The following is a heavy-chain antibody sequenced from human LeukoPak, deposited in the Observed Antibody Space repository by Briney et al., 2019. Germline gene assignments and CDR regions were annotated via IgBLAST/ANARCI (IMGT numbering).Heavy chain of an antibody. CDR3: ARRSRLDGDYDWFDP. D-gene: IGHD4-17*01. V-gene: IGHV5-51*01. Sequence: GESLKISCQGSGYSFTSYWIGWVRQMPGKGLEWMGIIYPSDSDTRYSPSFQGQVTISADKSISTAYLQWSSLKASDTAMYYCARRSRLDGDYDWFDPWGQGTLVTVSS. J-gene: IGHJ5*02. CDR2: IYPSDSDT. CDR1: GYSFTSYW.